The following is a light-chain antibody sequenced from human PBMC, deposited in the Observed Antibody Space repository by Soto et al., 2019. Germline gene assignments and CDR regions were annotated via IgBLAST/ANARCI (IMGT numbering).Light chain of an antibody. CDR2: GAS. CDR3: QQHGSSPPT. CDR1: QSVSSSY. J-gene: IGKJ1*01. V-gene: IGKV3-20*01. Sequence: EIVLTQSPGTLSLSPGERATLSCRASQSVSSSYLAWYQQKPGQAPRLLFYGASRRPTGIPDRFSGSGSGTDFTLTISRLEPEDFAVYYCQQHGSSPPTFGQGTKVEIK.